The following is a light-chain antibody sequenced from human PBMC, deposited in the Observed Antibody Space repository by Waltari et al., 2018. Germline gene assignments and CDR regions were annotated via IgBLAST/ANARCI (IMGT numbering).Light chain of an antibody. Sequence: IVVTQFPDSLPVSLGERATINCKTSHSVVLSSNGRSYLAWYQQKPGQSPTRLFSWASTRESGVPDLFFASGSGTDFTLTISSLQSEDVAVYYCLQYYTNPYTFGQGTKLEIK. CDR1: HSVVLSSNGRSY. CDR3: LQYYTNPYT. V-gene: IGKV4-1*01. CDR2: WAS. J-gene: IGKJ2*01.